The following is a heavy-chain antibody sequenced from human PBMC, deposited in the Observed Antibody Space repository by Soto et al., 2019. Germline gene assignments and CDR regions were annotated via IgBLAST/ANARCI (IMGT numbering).Heavy chain of an antibody. CDR2: INAGNGNT. D-gene: IGHD5-18*01. J-gene: IGHJ5*02. CDR1: GYTFTSYA. Sequence: ASVNVSCKASGYTFTSYAMHWVRQAPGQRLEWMGWINAGNGNTKYSQKFQGRVTITRDTSASTAYMELSSLRSEDTAVYYCARGRGYSYGYIGWFDPWGQGTLVTVSS. CDR3: ARGRGYSYGYIGWFDP. V-gene: IGHV1-3*01.